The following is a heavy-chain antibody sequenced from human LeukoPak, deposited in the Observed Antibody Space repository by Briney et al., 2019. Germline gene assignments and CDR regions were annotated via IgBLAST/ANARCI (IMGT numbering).Heavy chain of an antibody. J-gene: IGHJ6*02. D-gene: IGHD3-22*01. CDR3: ASREDHSSGYNYYYYGMDV. Sequence: PGGSLRLSCAASGFTFSSYWMSWVRQAPGKGLEWVANIKQDGSEKYYVDSVKGRFTISRDNAKNSLYLQMNSLRAEDTAVYYCASREDHSSGYNYYYYGMDVWGQGTTVTVSS. V-gene: IGHV3-7*01. CDR2: IKQDGSEK. CDR1: GFTFSSYW.